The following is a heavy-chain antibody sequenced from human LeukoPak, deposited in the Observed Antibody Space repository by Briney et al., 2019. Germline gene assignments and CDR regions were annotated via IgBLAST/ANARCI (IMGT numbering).Heavy chain of an antibody. CDR1: GYTFTGYY. V-gene: IGHV1-2*02. Sequence: ASVKVSCKASGYTFTGYYMHWVRQAPGQGLEWMGWINPNSGGTNYAQKFQGRVTVTRDTSISTAYMELSRLRSDDTAVYYCARDRRVGATFDYWGQGTLVTVSS. D-gene: IGHD1-26*01. J-gene: IGHJ4*02. CDR3: ARDRRVGATFDY. CDR2: INPNSGGT.